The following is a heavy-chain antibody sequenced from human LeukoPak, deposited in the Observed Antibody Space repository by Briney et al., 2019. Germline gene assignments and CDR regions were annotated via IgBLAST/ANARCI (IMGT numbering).Heavy chain of an antibody. Sequence: LPGGSLRLSCAASGFTFSSYEMNWVRQAPGKGLEWVSYISSSGSTIYYADSVKGRFIISRDNAKNSLYLQMNSLRAEDTAVYYCARDHRSGGSCYSAYWGQGTLVTVSS. CDR1: GFTFSSYE. D-gene: IGHD2-15*01. V-gene: IGHV3-48*03. J-gene: IGHJ4*02. CDR2: ISSSGSTI. CDR3: ARDHRSGGSCYSAY.